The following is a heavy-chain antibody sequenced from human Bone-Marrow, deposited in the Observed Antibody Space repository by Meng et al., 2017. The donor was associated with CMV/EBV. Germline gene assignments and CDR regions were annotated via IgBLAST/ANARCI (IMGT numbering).Heavy chain of an antibody. CDR3: ASRGATGTPY. D-gene: IGHD1-26*01. CDR1: GFTFSTND. J-gene: IGHJ4*02. Sequence: GESLKISCAACGFTFSTNDIHWVRQAPGKGLEWVAFIRYDGSNKYYADSVKGRFTISRDNSKNTLYLQMNSLRAEDTAVYYCASRGATGTPYWGQGTLVTVSS. CDR2: IRYDGSNK. V-gene: IGHV3-30*02.